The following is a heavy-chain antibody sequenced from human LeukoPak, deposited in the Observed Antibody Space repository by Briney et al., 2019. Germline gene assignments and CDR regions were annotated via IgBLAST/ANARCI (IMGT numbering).Heavy chain of an antibody. J-gene: IGHJ6*03. CDR3: AKAPDFWSGYFDYYMDV. D-gene: IGHD3-3*01. CDR1: GFTFSSYA. V-gene: IGHV3-23*01. CDR2: ISGSAGST. Sequence: GGSLRLSCAASGFTFSSYAMSWVCQAPGKGLEWVSAISGSAGSTDSADSVKGRFTISRNNSKNTLYLQMNSLRAEDTAVYYCAKAPDFWSGYFDYYMDVWGKGTTVTVSS.